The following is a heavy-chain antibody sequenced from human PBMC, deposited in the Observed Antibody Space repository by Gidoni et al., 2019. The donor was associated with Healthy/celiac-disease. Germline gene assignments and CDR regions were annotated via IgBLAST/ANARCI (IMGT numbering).Heavy chain of an antibody. D-gene: IGHD3-22*01. V-gene: IGHV3-15*01. CDR1: GFTFSNAW. J-gene: IGHJ4*02. Sequence: EVQLVESGGGLVKPGGSLRLSCAAAGFTFSNAWMSWVRQAPGKGLEWVGRIKSKTDGGTTDYAAPVKGRFTISRDDSKNTLYLQMNSLKTEDTAVYYCTTDTYYYDSSGYIYWDQGTLVTVSS. CDR3: TTDTYYYDSSGYIY. CDR2: IKSKTDGGTT.